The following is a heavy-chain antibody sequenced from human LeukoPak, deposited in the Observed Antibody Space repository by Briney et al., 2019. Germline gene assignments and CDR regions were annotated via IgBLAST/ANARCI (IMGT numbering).Heavy chain of an antibody. CDR3: ARFKVNKGKSRHIDY. V-gene: IGHV1-2*02. CDR2: INPNSGGT. Sequence: ASVKVSCKASGYTFTGYYMHWVRQAPGQGLEWMGLINPNSGGTNYAQKLQGRVTMTRDTSISTAYMELSRLRSDDTAVYYCARFKVNKGKSRHIDYWGQGTLVTVSS. CDR1: GYTFTGYY. J-gene: IGHJ4*02. D-gene: IGHD1/OR15-1a*01.